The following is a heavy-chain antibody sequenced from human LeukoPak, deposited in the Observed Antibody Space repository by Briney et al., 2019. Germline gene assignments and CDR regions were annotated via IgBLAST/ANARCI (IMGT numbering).Heavy chain of an antibody. CDR3: ARASLGYCSSTSCLYFDY. D-gene: IGHD2-2*01. V-gene: IGHV3-48*01. CDR1: GFTFSSYS. Sequence: GGSLRLSCSASGFTFSSYSMNWVRHAPGKGLEWVSYISSSSSTIYYADSVKGRFTISRDNAKNSLYLQMNSLRAEDTAVYYCARASLGYCSSTSCLYFDYWGQGTLVTVSS. J-gene: IGHJ4*02. CDR2: ISSSSSTI.